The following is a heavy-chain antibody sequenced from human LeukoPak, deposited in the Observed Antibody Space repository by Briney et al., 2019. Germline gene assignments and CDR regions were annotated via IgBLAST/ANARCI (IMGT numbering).Heavy chain of an antibody. CDR1: GFTFSSYA. CDR3: VSTMVQGVIMGMPDAFDI. CDR2: ISGSGGST. Sequence: GGSLRLSCAASGFTFSSYAMSWVRQAPGKGLEWVSAISGSGGSTYYADSVKGRFTISRDNSKNTLYLQMNSLRAEDTAVYYCVSTMVQGVIMGMPDAFDIWGQGTMVTVSS. V-gene: IGHV3-23*01. D-gene: IGHD3-10*01. J-gene: IGHJ3*02.